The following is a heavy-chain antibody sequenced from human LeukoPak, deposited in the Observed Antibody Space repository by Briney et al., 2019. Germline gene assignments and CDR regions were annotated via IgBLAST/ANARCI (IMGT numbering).Heavy chain of an antibody. CDR1: GFTFSSYE. CDR2: ISSSGSTI. CDR3: ARDISVSNPQYYFDY. V-gene: IGHV3-48*03. Sequence: GGSLRLSCAASGFTFSSYEMNWVRQAPGKGLEWVSYISSSGSTIYYADSVKGRFTISRDNAKNSLYLQMNSLRAEDTAVYYCARDISVSNPQYYFDYWGQGTLVTVSS. D-gene: IGHD3-3*02. J-gene: IGHJ4*02.